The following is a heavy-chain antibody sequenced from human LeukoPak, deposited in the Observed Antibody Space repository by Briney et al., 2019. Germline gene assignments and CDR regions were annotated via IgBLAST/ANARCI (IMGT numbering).Heavy chain of an antibody. D-gene: IGHD3-22*01. CDR2: IYTSGST. J-gene: IGHJ4*02. CDR1: GGSISSGSYY. CDR3: ARIDPTIVVVPN. V-gene: IGHV4-61*02. Sequence: SETLSLTCTVSGGSISSGSYYWSWIRQPAGKGLEWIGRIYTSGSTNYNPSLKSRVTISVDTSKNQFSLKLSSVTAADTAVYYCARIDPTIVVVPNWGQGTLVTVSS.